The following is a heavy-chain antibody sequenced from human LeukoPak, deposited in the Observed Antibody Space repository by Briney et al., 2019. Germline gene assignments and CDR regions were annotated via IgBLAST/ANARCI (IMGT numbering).Heavy chain of an antibody. V-gene: IGHV4-34*01. CDR3: ARQYCSGGSCYSPWFDP. CDR2: INHSGST. Sequence: SETLSLTCAVYGGSFSGYYWSWIRQPPGKGLEWIGEINHSGSTNYNPSLKSRVTISVDTSKNQFSLKLSSVTAADTAVYYCARQYCSGGSCYSPWFDPWGQGTLVTVSS. J-gene: IGHJ5*02. CDR1: GGSFSGYY. D-gene: IGHD2-15*01.